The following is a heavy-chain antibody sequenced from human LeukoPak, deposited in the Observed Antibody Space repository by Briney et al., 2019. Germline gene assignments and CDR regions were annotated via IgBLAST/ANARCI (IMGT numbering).Heavy chain of an antibody. V-gene: IGHV4-59*01. CDR2: IYYSGST. CDR1: GGSISSYY. CDR3: ARTYGSGSYDFDP. D-gene: IGHD3-10*01. J-gene: IGHJ5*02. Sequence: SETLSLTCTVSGGSISSYYWSWIRQPPGKGLEWIGYIYYSGSTNYNPPLKSRVTISVDASKNQFSLKLSSVTAADTAVYYCARTYGSGSYDFDPWGQGTLVTVSS.